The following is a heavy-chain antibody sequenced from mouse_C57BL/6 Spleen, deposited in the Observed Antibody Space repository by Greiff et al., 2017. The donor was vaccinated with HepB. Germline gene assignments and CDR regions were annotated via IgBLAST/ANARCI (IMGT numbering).Heavy chain of an antibody. D-gene: IGHD2-3*01. CDR2: ISDGGSYT. CDR1: GFTFSSYA. J-gene: IGHJ3*01. CDR3: ARDDGYYAWFAY. Sequence: EVMLVESGGGLVKPGGSLKLSCAASGFTFSSYAMSWVRPTPEKRLEWVATISDGGSYTYYPDNVKGRFTISRDNAKNNLYLQMSHLKSEDTAMYYCARDDGYYAWFAYWGQGTLVTVSA. V-gene: IGHV5-4*01.